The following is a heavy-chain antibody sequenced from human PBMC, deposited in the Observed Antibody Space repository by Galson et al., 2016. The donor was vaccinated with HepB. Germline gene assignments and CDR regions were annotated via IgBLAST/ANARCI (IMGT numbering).Heavy chain of an antibody. J-gene: IGHJ3*02. CDR1: GFTLDNYA. CDR2: ISTNSGRK. V-gene: IGHV3-9*01. CDR3: VKEMSDVLAFLEGRQSGDLGAFNI. Sequence: SLRLSCAASGFTLDNYAMHWVRQGPGKGLEWVSGISTNSGRKAYADSVKGRFTISRDNAKNSLYLQMNSLRNEDTALYYCVKEMSDVLAFLEGRQSGDLGAFNIWGQGTVVTVSS. D-gene: IGHD3-3*02.